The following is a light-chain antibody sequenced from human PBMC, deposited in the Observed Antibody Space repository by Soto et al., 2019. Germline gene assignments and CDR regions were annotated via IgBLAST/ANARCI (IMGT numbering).Light chain of an antibody. V-gene: IGLV2-14*01. J-gene: IGLJ1*01. Sequence: QSVLAQRACVSGSPGQSITISCTGTSSDVGGYNYVSWYQQQSGKAPKLMIHEVSNRPSGVSNRLSGSKSGNTASLTISGLQAEDEADYYCSSYTSSRAYVFGIGTKVTVL. CDR1: SSDVGGYNY. CDR2: EVS. CDR3: SSYTSSRAYV.